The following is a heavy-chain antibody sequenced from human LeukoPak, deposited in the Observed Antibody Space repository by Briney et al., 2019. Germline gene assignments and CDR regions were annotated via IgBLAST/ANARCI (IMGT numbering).Heavy chain of an antibody. Sequence: SETLSLTCTVSGGSISSYYWSWLRQPAGKGLEWIGRIYTSGSTNYNPSLKSRVTMSVDTSKNQLSLKLSSVTAADTAVYYCAREGSSSWYVDAFDIWGQGTMVTVSS. CDR2: IYTSGST. D-gene: IGHD6-13*01. CDR1: GGSISSYY. V-gene: IGHV4-4*07. CDR3: AREGSSSWYVDAFDI. J-gene: IGHJ3*02.